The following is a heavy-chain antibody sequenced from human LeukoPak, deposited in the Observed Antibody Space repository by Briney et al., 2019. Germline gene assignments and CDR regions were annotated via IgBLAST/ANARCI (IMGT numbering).Heavy chain of an antibody. D-gene: IGHD3-10*01. V-gene: IGHV3-23*01. CDR1: GFTFSSYA. CDR3: AKDQLFYGSGSYYFRDGYNSVEAKFDY. CDR2: ISGSGGGT. J-gene: IGHJ4*02. Sequence: TGGSLRLSCAASGFTFSSYAMSWVRQAPGKGLEWVSAISGSGGGTYYADSVKGRFTISRDSSKNTLYLQMNNLRADDTAVYYCAKDQLFYGSGSYYFRDGYNSVEAKFDYWGQGTLVTVSS.